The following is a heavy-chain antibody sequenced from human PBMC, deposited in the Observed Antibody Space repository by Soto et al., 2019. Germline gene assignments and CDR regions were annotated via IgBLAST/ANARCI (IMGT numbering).Heavy chain of an antibody. CDR2: INHSGST. J-gene: IGHJ4*02. V-gene: IGHV4-34*01. D-gene: IGHD3-3*01. CDR1: GGSFSGYY. Sequence: SETLSLTCAVYGGSFSGYYWTWIRQPPGTGLEWIGEINHSGSTNYNPSLKSRVTISVDTSKNQFSLKLTSVTAADTAVYYCAREQGDAVFGVLIGLTVDYWGQGTQVTVSS. CDR3: AREQGDAVFGVLIGLTVDY.